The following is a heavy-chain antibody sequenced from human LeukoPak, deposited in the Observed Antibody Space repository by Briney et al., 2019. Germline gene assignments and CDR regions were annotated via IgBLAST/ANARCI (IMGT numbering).Heavy chain of an antibody. CDR3: AKVPYDILTKMKGDGMDV. D-gene: IGHD3-9*01. Sequence: GGSLRLSCAASGFTFSSYAMSWVRQAPGKGLEWVSAISGSGGSTYCADSVKGRFTISRDNSKNTLYLQMNSLRAEDTAVYYCAKVPYDILTKMKGDGMDVWGQGTTVTVSS. J-gene: IGHJ6*02. CDR2: ISGSGGST. V-gene: IGHV3-23*01. CDR1: GFTFSSYA.